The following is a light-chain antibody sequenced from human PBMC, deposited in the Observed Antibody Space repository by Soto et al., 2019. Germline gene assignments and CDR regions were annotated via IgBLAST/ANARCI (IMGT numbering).Light chain of an antibody. J-gene: IGKJ1*01. CDR3: QQYGSSPPRT. CDR1: QSVSNDF. V-gene: IGKV3-20*01. CDR2: GAS. Sequence: EIVFTQSPGILSLSPGERATLSCRASQSVSNDFLAWYPQKPGQAPRLLIYGASTRATDVPDRFSGSGSGADFTLTISRLEPEDFAVYYCQQYGSSPPRTFGQGTKGDIK.